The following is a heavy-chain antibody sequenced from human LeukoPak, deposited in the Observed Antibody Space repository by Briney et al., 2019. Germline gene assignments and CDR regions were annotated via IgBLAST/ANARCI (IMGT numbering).Heavy chain of an antibody. V-gene: IGHV3-23*01. Sequence: GGSLRLSCAASGFTFSSYAMSWVRQAPGKGLEWVSAISGSGGSTYYADSVKGRFTISRDNSKNTLYLQMYSLRAEDTAVYYCAKGSGSSSLTFDYWGQGTLVTVSS. CDR3: AKGSGSSSLTFDY. D-gene: IGHD6-13*01. CDR2: ISGSGGST. J-gene: IGHJ4*02. CDR1: GFTFSSYA.